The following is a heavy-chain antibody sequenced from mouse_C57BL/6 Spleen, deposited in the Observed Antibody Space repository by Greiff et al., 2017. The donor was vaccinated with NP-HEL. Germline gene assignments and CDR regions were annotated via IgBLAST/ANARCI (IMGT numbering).Heavy chain of an antibody. CDR1: GYTFTSYW. D-gene: IGHD2-4*01. Sequence: VQLQQSGAELVKPGASVKLSCKASGYTFTSYWMHWVKQRPGQGLEWIGMIHTNSGSTNYNEKFKSKATLTVDNSTSTAYMQLSSLTSEDAAFYYCSRWVVRNYDYDGGFAYWGQGTLVTVSA. V-gene: IGHV1-64*01. J-gene: IGHJ3*01. CDR3: SRWVVRNYDYDGGFAY. CDR2: IHTNSGST.